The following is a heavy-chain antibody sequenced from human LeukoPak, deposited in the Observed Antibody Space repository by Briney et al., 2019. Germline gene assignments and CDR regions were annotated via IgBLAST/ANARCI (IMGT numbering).Heavy chain of an antibody. CDR3: ASSARSLGNTYYYMTG. D-gene: IGHD4-23*01. CDR1: GGSISSSSDY. Sequence: SETLSLTCTVSGGSISSSSDYWSWIRQPAGKELEWIGRFYSSGSTSYNPSLKSRVTISVVTSKNQFSLRLTSVTAADTAVYYLASSARSLGNTYYYMTGWGKGTTVTVSS. CDR2: FYSSGST. V-gene: IGHV4-61*02. J-gene: IGHJ6*03.